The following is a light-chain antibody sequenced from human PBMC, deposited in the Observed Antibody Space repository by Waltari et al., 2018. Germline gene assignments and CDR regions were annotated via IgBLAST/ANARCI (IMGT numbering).Light chain of an antibody. J-gene: IGKJ1*01. V-gene: IGKV4-1*01. CDR1: QSVLYSSNNKNF. CDR3: QQYHSLPPT. CDR2: GAS. Sequence: DIVMTQSPDSLAVSLGERATINCRYSQSVLYSSNNKNFLAWFQQKPGQPPKLLIYGASTRESGVPDRISGSGSGTDFTLTISGLQAEDVAVYYCQQYHSLPPTFGQGTKVEIK.